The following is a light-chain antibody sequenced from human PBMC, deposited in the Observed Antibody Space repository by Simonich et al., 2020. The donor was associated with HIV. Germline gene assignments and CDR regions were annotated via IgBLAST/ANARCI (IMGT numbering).Light chain of an antibody. CDR3: MQGINLPLT. J-gene: IGKJ4*01. CDR2: EVS. CDR1: QSLLHSDGKTY. V-gene: IGKV2-29*02. Sequence: IVMTQTPLSRSVTPGQPASISCKSSQSLLHSDGKTYLYWYLQKPGQSPQLLIYEVSSRLSGVPDRFSGSGSGTDFTLKISRVEAEDVGVYYCMQGINLPLTFGGGTKVEIK.